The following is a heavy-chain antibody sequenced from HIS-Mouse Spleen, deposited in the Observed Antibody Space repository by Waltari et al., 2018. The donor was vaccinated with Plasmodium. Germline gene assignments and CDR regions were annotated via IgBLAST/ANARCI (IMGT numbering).Heavy chain of an antibody. CDR1: GGSLSSSSSS. CDR3: ARVGLGIWYFDL. Sequence: QLQLQESGPGLVKPSDTLSPTCPVSGGSLSSSSSSWGWIRQPPGKGLEWIGSIYYSGSTYYNPSLKSRVTISVDTSKNEFSLKLSSVTAADTAVYYCARVGLGIWYFDLWGRGTLVTVSS. J-gene: IGHJ2*01. D-gene: IGHD7-27*01. CDR2: IYYSGST. V-gene: IGHV4-39*07.